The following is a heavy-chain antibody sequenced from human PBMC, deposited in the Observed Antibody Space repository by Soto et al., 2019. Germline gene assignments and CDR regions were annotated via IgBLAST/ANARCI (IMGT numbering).Heavy chain of an antibody. CDR1: GGSISSYY. Sequence: QVQLQESGPGLVKPSETLSLTCTVSGGSISSYYWSWIRQPPGKGLEWIGYIYYSGSTNYNPSLKSRVTISVDTSKNQFSLKLSSVTAADTAVYYCARNKLTLELPLVGMDVWGQGTTVTVSS. J-gene: IGHJ6*02. D-gene: IGHD1-7*01. CDR3: ARNKLTLELPLVGMDV. CDR2: IYYSGST. V-gene: IGHV4-59*01.